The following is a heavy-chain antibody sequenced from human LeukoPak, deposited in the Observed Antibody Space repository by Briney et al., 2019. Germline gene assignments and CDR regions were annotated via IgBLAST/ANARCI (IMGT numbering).Heavy chain of an antibody. J-gene: IGHJ4*02. V-gene: IGHV1-69*05. CDR1: GGTFSSYA. CDR3: ARVRWLQNDAYFDY. Sequence: SVKVSCKASGGTFSSYAISWVRQAPGQGLEWMGGIIPVFGTANYAQKFQGRVTITTDESTSTAYVELSSLRSEDTAVYYCARVRWLQNDAYFDYWGQGTLVTVSS. CDR2: IIPVFGTA. D-gene: IGHD5-24*01.